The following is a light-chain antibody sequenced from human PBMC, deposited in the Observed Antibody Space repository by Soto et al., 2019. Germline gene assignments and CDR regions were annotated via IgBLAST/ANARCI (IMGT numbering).Light chain of an antibody. J-gene: IGLJ1*01. V-gene: IGLV2-14*01. CDR3: SSYTGSSTLYV. CDR1: SSDIGGYNY. Sequence: QSVLTHPASLSGSPGQSITISCTGTSSDIGGYNYVSWYQQHPGKVPKLMIFEVSNRPSGVSYRFSGSKSGNTASLTISGLQAEDEADYYCSSYTGSSTLYVFGTGTKVTVL. CDR2: EVS.